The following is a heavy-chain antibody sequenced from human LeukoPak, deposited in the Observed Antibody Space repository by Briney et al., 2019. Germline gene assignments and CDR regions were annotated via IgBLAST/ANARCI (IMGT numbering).Heavy chain of an antibody. CDR2: ISSSATYI. V-gene: IGHV3-21*01. Sequence: GGSLRLSCAGSGFTFSSYTMNWVRQAPGKGLEWVSSISSSATYIYYADSERGRFTISRDDAKNSLFLHMNSLRAEDTAVYYCATWDDYGDYVAFEYWGQGTLVTVSS. J-gene: IGHJ4*02. CDR1: GFTFSSYT. CDR3: ATWDDYGDYVAFEY. D-gene: IGHD4-17*01.